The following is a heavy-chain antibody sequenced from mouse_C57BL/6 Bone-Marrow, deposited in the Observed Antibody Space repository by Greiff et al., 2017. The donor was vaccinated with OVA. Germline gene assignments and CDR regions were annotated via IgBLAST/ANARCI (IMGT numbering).Heavy chain of an antibody. V-gene: IGHV2-9-1*01. CDR3: ARNFRWFYFDY. Sequence: VQLQQSGPGLVAPSQSLSITCTVSGFSFTSSALSWVRQPPGKGLEWLGVIWTGGGTNYNSALKSNLSISKDNSKSQVFLKMNSLQTDDTARDYCARNFRWFYFDYWGQGTTLTVSS. J-gene: IGHJ2*01. CDR1: GFSFTSSA. CDR2: IWTGGGT. D-gene: IGHD2-3*01.